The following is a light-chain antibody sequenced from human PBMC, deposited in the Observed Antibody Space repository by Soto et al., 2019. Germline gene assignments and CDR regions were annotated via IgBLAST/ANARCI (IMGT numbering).Light chain of an antibody. V-gene: IGLV2-14*01. J-gene: IGLJ3*02. CDR1: SSDVGGSNY. Sequence: QSALTQPASVSGSPGQSITISCTGTSSDVGGSNYVSWYQQYPGKAPKLMIYEVTNRPSGVSNRFSGSKSGNTASLTISGLQAEDEADYYCSSYTSGITVFGGGTQLTVL. CDR2: EVT. CDR3: SSYTSGITV.